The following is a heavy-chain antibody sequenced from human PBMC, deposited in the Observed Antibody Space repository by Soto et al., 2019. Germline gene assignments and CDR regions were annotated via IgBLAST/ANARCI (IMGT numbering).Heavy chain of an antibody. V-gene: IGHV3-7*01. CDR1: GFTFSSYW. J-gene: IGHJ6*02. Sequence: EVQLVESGGGLVQPGGSLRVSCAASGFTFSSYWMSWVRQAPGKGLEWVANIRQDGSEKYYVDSVKGRFAISRDNAKNSVYLQMNSLRAEDTAVYYCARPYDFWTGLGMDVWGQGTTVTVSS. CDR3: ARPYDFWTGLGMDV. CDR2: IRQDGSEK. D-gene: IGHD3-3*01.